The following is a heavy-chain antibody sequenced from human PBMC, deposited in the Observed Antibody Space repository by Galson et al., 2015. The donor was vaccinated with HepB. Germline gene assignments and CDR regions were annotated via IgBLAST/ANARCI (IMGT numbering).Heavy chain of an antibody. CDR2: INPNSGGT. D-gene: IGHD3-22*01. Sequence: SVKVSCKASGYTFTGYYMNWVRQAPGQGLEWMGWINPNSGGTYYAQKFQGRVTMTRDTSISTAYMELSRLRSDDTAVYYCARDSSVVVFDYWGQGTLVTVSS. CDR1: GYTFTGYY. J-gene: IGHJ4*02. V-gene: IGHV1-2*02. CDR3: ARDSSVVVFDY.